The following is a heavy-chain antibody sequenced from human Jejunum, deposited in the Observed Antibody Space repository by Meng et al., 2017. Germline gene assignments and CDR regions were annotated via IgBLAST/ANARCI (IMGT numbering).Heavy chain of an antibody. CDR3: ARATSGVSDPYNFDF. CDR1: GYSFTNCW. CDR2: IYPGDSDT. Sequence: VQWVQSGPEVKKPGDSLKISCKTSGYSFTNCWIGWVRQKPGEDLEWMGIIYPGDSDTRYSPSFRGLVTISADYSISTAYLQWASLEASDTAMYYCARATSGVSDPYNFDFWGQGTLVTVSS. D-gene: IGHD1-26*01. V-gene: IGHV5-51*03. J-gene: IGHJ4*02.